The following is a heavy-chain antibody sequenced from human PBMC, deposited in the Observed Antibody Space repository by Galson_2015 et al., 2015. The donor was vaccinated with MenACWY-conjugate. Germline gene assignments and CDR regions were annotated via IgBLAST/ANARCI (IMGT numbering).Heavy chain of an antibody. Sequence: SLRLSCATSGLTFSNVWMSWVRQAPGKGLAWVARIKCRTDGRTTDHATPVKGRFTILRDDSTNTLYLQMNSLKIEDTAMYFCTRDRYVGGSRWWFVPWVQGTLVTVSS. CDR3: TRDRYVGGSRWWFVP. D-gene: IGHD2-15*01. V-gene: IGHV3-15*01. CDR1: GLTFSNVW. CDR2: IKCRTDGRTT. J-gene: IGHJ5*02.